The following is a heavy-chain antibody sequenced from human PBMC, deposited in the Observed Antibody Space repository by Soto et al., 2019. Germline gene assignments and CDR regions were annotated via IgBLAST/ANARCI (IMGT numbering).Heavy chain of an antibody. J-gene: IGHJ4*02. D-gene: IGHD4-17*01. CDR2: INPNSGGT. CDR1: GYTFTGYY. Sequence: ASVKVSCKASGYTFTGYYMHWVRQAPGQGLEWMGWINPNSGGTNYAQKFQGGVTMTRDTSISTAYMELSRLRSDDTAVYHCARVGIYGDSVYYYFDYWGQGTLVTVSS. V-gene: IGHV1-2*02. CDR3: ARVGIYGDSVYYYFDY.